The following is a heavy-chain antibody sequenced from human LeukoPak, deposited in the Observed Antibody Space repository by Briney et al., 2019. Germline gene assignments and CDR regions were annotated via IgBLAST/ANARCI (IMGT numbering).Heavy chain of an antibody. V-gene: IGHV3-23*01. Sequence: PGGSLRLSCAASGFTFRSYDMSWVRQAPGKGPEWVSDITGTGGNTYSADSVKGRFTISRDNSKNTLYLQMNSLRAEDTAVYYCAKDIVVVPADLVFDYWGQGALVTVSS. D-gene: IGHD2-2*01. CDR1: GFTFRSYD. CDR2: ITGTGGNT. J-gene: IGHJ4*02. CDR3: AKDIVVVPADLVFDY.